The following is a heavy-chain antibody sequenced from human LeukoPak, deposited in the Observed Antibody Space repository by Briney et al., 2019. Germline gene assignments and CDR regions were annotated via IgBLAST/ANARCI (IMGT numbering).Heavy chain of an antibody. Sequence: ASVTVSHTSSVYTFNVYFMQWVRQAPGQGGEWMGWINPNSGGTNYAQKFQGRVTMTLDTSNSAAYMELTSLTPDDTAIYYCASGRGSGSLRWGQGTLVTVSS. V-gene: IGHV1-2*02. CDR2: INPNSGGT. D-gene: IGHD1-26*01. J-gene: IGHJ4*02. CDR3: ASGRGSGSLR. CDR1: VYTFNVYF.